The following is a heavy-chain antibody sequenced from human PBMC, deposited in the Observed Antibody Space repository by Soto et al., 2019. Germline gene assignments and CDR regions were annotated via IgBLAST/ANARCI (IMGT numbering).Heavy chain of an antibody. CDR1: GFTFSSYA. CDR3: ARGSQSYYDSSPFDY. D-gene: IGHD3-22*01. J-gene: IGHJ4*02. V-gene: IGHV3-30-3*01. Sequence: QVQLVESGGGVVQPGRSLRLSCAASGFTFSSYAMHWVRQAPGKGLEWVAVISYDGSNKYYADSVKGRFTISRDNSKNTLYLQMNSLRAEDTAVYYCARGSQSYYDSSPFDYWGQGTLVTVSS. CDR2: ISYDGSNK.